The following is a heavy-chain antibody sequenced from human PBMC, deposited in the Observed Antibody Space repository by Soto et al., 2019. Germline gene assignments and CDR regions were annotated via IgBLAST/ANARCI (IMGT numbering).Heavy chain of an antibody. V-gene: IGHV4-59*01. J-gene: IGHJ4*02. CDR3: ARDSDYGLKN. D-gene: IGHD4-17*01. Sequence: QVQLQESGPGLVKPSGTLSLTCTLSGGSITGYYWGWIRQPPGKGLEWIGYIYYSGTTNLNPSLRSRVTMSVDTSKNQFSLKMSSVTAADTAVYYCARDSDYGLKNWGQGTLVPVSS. CDR2: IYYSGTT. CDR1: GGSITGYY.